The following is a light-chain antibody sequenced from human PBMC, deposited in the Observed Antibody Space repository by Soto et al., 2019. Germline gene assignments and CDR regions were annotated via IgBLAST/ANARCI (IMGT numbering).Light chain of an antibody. V-gene: IGKV1-33*01. CDR2: DAS. Sequence: DIQMTQSPSSLCASVGDRVTITCQASQDISNYLNWYQQKPGKAPRLLIYDASNLKTGVPSRFSGTGSGTDFTFTISGLQPEDIATYYCQQYDKLPYTFGQGTNLEIK. CDR3: QQYDKLPYT. J-gene: IGKJ2*01. CDR1: QDISNY.